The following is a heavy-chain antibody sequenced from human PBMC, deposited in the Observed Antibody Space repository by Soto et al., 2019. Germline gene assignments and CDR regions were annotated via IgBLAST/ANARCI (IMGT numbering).Heavy chain of an antibody. J-gene: IGHJ2*01. CDR2: IYHSGST. CDR3: ARRTVPGSFDL. CDR1: GGSISSGGYY. D-gene: IGHD4-4*01. V-gene: IGHV4-31*03. Sequence: QVQLQESGPGLVKPSQTLSLTCTVSGGSISSGGYYWSWIRQHPGKGLEWIGYIYHSGSTYYNPSLTSRVTISLATSKNQFSLKLSSVTAADTAVYYCARRTVPGSFDLWGRGSLVTVSS.